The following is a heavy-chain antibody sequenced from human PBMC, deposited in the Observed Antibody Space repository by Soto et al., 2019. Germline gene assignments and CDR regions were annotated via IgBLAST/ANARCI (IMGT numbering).Heavy chain of an antibody. CDR3: ASKHQPYYYDSSSTGDSGLYV. Sequence: PGESLNISCKGSGDSFTSYWFGWVRQMPGKVLELMGIIYPGAPDTRYSPSFQCQVTISADKSISTAYLQWSSLKASDTAMYYCASKHQPYYYDSSSTGDSGLYVWAQGTTDPVSS. CDR2: IYPGAPDT. D-gene: IGHD3-22*01. CDR1: GDSFTSYW. J-gene: IGHJ6*01. V-gene: IGHV5-51*01.